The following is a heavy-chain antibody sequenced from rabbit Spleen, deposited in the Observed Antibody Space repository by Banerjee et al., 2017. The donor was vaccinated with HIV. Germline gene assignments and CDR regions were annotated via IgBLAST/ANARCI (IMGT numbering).Heavy chain of an antibody. D-gene: IGHD4-1*01. CDR3: ARETYDSGWGL. CDR2: IYSTIDYT. Sequence: QSLEESGGGLVKPGAALTLTCTASGFAFNSVYDMCWVRQAPGKGLEWIGYIYSTIDYTYYATWAKGRFTISSHNAQNTLYLQLNSLTAADTATYFCARETYDSGWGLWGPGPWSPS. V-gene: IGHV1S40*01. J-gene: IGHJ4*01. CDR1: GFAFNSVYD.